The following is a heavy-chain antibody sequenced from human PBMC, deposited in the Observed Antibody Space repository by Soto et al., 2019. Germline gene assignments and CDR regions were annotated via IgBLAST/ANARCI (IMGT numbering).Heavy chain of an antibody. D-gene: IGHD2-2*01. CDR3: ARAYCSSTSCYDGDY. CDR1: GFSLSNARMG. V-gene: IGHV2-26*01. CDR2: IFSNDEK. J-gene: IGHJ4*02. Sequence: QVTLKESGPVLVKPTETLTLTCTVSGFSLSNARMGVSWIRQPPGKALEWLAHIFSNDEKSYSTSLKSRLTISKDTSNSQVVLNMTNMDPVDTATYYCARAYCSSTSCYDGDYWGQGTLVTVSS.